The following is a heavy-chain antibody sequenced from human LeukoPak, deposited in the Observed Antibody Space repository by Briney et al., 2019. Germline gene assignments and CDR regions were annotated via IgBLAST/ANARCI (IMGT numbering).Heavy chain of an antibody. V-gene: IGHV4-4*07. CDR2: IYTSGST. Sequence: SENLSLTCTVSGGSISSYYWSWIRQPAGKGLEWIGRIYTSGSTNYNPSLKSRVTMSVDTSKNQFSLKLSSVTAADTAVYYCARDRGSGWYDWFDPWGQGTLVTVSS. CDR3: ARDRGSGWYDWFDP. D-gene: IGHD6-19*01. CDR1: GGSISSYY. J-gene: IGHJ5*02.